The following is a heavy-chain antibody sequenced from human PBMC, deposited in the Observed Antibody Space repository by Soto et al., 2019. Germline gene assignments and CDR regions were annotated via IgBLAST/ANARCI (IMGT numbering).Heavy chain of an antibody. CDR1: GFTFSSYG. Sequence: GGSLRLSCAASGFTFSSYGMHWVRQAPGKGLEWVAVISYDGSNKYYADSVKGRFTISRDNAKNSLYLQMNSLRAEDTAVYYCARSGVHDAFDIWGQGTMVTVSS. V-gene: IGHV3-30*03. J-gene: IGHJ3*02. CDR2: ISYDGSNK. CDR3: ARSGVHDAFDI. D-gene: IGHD7-27*01.